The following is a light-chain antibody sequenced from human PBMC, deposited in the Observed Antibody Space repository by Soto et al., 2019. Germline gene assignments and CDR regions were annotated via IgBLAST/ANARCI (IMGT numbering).Light chain of an antibody. Sequence: DIHMTRSPSTLTASVGDSVIITCRASQSISGWLAWYQQKPGKAPKLLIFDDFSLESGVPQRFSGSGSGTELNLTISSLQPEDFATYYCQKANSFPITFGQGTRLEIK. J-gene: IGKJ5*01. CDR3: QKANSFPIT. CDR1: QSISGW. CDR2: DDF. V-gene: IGKV1-5*01.